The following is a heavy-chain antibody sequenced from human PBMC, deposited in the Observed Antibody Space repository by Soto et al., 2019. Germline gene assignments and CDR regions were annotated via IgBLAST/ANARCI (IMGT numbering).Heavy chain of an antibody. CDR1: GYTFTSYG. Sequence: ASVKVSCKASGYTFTSYGVIWMRQAPGQGLEWMGWISFYNANTNYAQKLQGRVTMTTDTATSTAYMELRSLRSDDTAVYYCATRYCTTSCYGPYNYYYMDVWGKGTTVTVSS. CDR2: ISFYNANT. D-gene: IGHD2-2*01. CDR3: ATRYCTTSCYGPYNYYYMDV. J-gene: IGHJ6*03. V-gene: IGHV1-18*01.